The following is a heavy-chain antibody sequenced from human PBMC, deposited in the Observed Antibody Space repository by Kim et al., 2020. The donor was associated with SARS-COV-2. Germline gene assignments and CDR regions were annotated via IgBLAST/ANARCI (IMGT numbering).Heavy chain of an antibody. CDR2: IYYSGST. D-gene: IGHD3-3*01. CDR1: GGSISSSSYY. J-gene: IGHJ4*02. CDR3: ARHPRFGVVIIGGAFDY. V-gene: IGHV4-39*01. Sequence: SETLSLTCTVSGGSISSSSYYWGWIRQPPGKGLEWIGSIYYSGSTYYNPSLKSRVTISVDTSKNQFSLKLSSVTAADTAVYYCARHPRFGVVIIGGAFDYWGQGTLVTVSS.